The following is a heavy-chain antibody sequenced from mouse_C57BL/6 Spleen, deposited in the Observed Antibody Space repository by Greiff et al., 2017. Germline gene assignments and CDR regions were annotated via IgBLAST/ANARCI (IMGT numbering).Heavy chain of an antibody. J-gene: IGHJ4*01. V-gene: IGHV5-12*01. Sequence: EVQRVESGGGLVQPGGSLKLSCAASGFTFSDYYMYWVRQTPEKRLEWVAYISNGGGSTYYPDTVKGRFTISRDNAKNTLYLQMSRLKSEDTAMYYCARRFIPLGYAMDYWGQGTSVTVSS. CDR3: ARRFIPLGYAMDY. D-gene: IGHD1-1*02. CDR2: ISNGGGST. CDR1: GFTFSDYY.